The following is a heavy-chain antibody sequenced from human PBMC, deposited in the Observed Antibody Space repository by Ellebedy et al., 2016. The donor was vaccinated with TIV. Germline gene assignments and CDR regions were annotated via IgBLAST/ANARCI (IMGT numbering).Heavy chain of an antibody. CDR2: IYYSGST. D-gene: IGHD5-12*01. CDR1: GCSISSGSYY. V-gene: IGHV4-39*01. CDR3: VRHWRPRGYSGYAYSMDV. J-gene: IGHJ6*02. Sequence: MPSETLSLTCTVPGCSISSGSYYWGWIRQPPGKGLEWIGSIYYSGSTYYNPSLESRVTLSAEPSKNQFSLKLNSVTAADTADYYCVRHWRPRGYSGYAYSMDVWGQGTTVTVSS.